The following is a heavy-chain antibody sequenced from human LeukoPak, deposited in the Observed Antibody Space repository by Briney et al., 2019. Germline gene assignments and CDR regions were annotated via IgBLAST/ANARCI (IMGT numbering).Heavy chain of an antibody. J-gene: IGHJ4*02. V-gene: IGHV1-24*01. Sequence: ASVKVSCKVSGYTLTELSMHWVRQAPGQGLEWMGGFDPEDGETIYAQKFQGRVTMTEDTSTDTAYMELSSLRSEDTAVYYCARDALGRWELPQLDYWGQGTLVTVSS. CDR1: GYTLTELS. CDR3: ARDALGRWELPQLDY. CDR2: FDPEDGET. D-gene: IGHD1-26*01.